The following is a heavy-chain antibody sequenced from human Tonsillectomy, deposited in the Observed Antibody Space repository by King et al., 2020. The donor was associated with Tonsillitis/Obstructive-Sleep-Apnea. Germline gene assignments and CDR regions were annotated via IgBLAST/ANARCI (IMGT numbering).Heavy chain of an antibody. CDR2: IYYSGST. V-gene: IGHV4-39*07. CDR3: ARTTLTIYYFDY. CDR1: GGSISNTNYF. J-gene: IGHJ4*02. D-gene: IGHD4-17*01. Sequence: QLVESGPGLVKPSETLSLTCAVSGGSISNTNYFWGWIRQPPGKGLEWIGGIYYSGSTDSNPSLKSRVTMSVDTSKNQFSLRLRSVTAADTAVYYCARTTLTIYYFDYWGQGTLVTVSS.